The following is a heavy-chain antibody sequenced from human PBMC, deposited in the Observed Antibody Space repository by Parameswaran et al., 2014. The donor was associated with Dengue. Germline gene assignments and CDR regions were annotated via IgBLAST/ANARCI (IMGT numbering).Heavy chain of an antibody. Sequence: RWIRQPPGKGLEWVANIKQDGSEKYYVDSVKGRFTISRDNAKNSLYLQMNSLRAEDTAVYYCARDSKGRGVIHPGVPSYWGQGTLVTVSS. V-gene: IGHV3-7*01. D-gene: IGHD3-10*01. J-gene: IGHJ4*02. CDR2: IKQDGSEK. CDR3: ARDSKGRGVIHPGVPSY.